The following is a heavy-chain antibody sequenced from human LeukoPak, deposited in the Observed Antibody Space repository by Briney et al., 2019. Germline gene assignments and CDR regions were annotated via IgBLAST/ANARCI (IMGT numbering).Heavy chain of an antibody. D-gene: IGHD4-23*01. Sequence: GASVKVSCKASGCTFTGYYMHWVRQAPGQGLEWMGWINPNSGGTNYAQKFQGRVTMTRDTSISTAYMELSRLRSDDTAVYYCAIGYGGNSGWFDPWGQGTLVTVSS. V-gene: IGHV1-2*02. J-gene: IGHJ5*02. CDR3: AIGYGGNSGWFDP. CDR2: INPNSGGT. CDR1: GCTFTGYY.